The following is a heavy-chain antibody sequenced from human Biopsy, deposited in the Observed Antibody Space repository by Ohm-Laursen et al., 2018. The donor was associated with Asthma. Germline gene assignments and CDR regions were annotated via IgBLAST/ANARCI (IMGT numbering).Heavy chain of an antibody. Sequence: SLRLSCTASGFTFDNYVMTWVRQAPGKGLEWVSGISWNSATVAYADSVKGRFTISRDNAKNSLYLQMNSLRPDDTALYYCAKAFLGGVSVANYFDSWGQGALVTVSS. CDR3: AKAFLGGVSVANYFDS. J-gene: IGHJ4*02. V-gene: IGHV3-9*01. D-gene: IGHD6-19*01. CDR2: ISWNSATV. CDR1: GFTFDNYV.